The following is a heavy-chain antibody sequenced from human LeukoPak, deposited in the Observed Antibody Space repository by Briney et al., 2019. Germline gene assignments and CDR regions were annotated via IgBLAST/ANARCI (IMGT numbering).Heavy chain of an antibody. V-gene: IGHV3-74*01. CDR3: LRDLNWSLDQ. D-gene: IGHD1-20*01. CDR2: IKSDGITI. J-gene: IGHJ4*02. Sequence: GGSLRLSCAASGFTFSNYMMHWVRQAPGKGLVWASRIKSDGITITYADSVKGRFTISRDNAKNTLYLQMNSLRAEDTAVYYCLRDLNWSLDQWGQGTLVTVSS. CDR1: GFTFSNYM.